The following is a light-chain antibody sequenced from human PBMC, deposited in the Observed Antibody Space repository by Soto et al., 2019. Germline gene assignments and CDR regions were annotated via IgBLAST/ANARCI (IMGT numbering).Light chain of an antibody. CDR1: SSDVGGYNY. J-gene: IGLJ1*01. CDR3: SSYTSSITYV. CDR2: EVS. V-gene: IGLV2-14*01. Sequence: QSALPQPASGSGPPEQSITISCTGTSSDVGGYNYVSWYQQHPGKAPKLLIYEVSNRPSGVSNRFSGSKSGNTASLTISGLQAEDEADYYCSSYTSSITYVFGTGTKLTVL.